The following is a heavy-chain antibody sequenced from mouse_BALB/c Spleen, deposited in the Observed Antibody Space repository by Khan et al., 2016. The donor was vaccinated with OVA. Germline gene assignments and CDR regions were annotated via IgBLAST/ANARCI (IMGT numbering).Heavy chain of an antibody. J-gene: IGHJ3*01. CDR3: ARGFYGDPFAY. Sequence: EVELVESGGDSVKPGGSLKLSCVASGFTFSDYYMYWVRQTPEKRLEWVATISDGGGYTYYVDSVKGRFPISRDDAKNNLYLQMSSLKSEDTAMYYCARGFYGDPFAYWGQGTLVTVSA. D-gene: IGHD2-13*01. CDR2: ISDGGGYT. V-gene: IGHV5-4*02. CDR1: GFTFSDYY.